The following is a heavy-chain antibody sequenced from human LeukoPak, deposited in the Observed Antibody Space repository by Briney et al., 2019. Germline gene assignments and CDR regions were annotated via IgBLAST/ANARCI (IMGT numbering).Heavy chain of an antibody. CDR2: IYYRGST. Sequence: PSETLSLTCTVSGGSISSYYWSWIRQPPGKGLGWIGYIYYRGSTNYNPSLKSRVTISVDTSKNQFSLKLSSVTAADTAVYYCARDYGGKFDSWGQGTLVTVSS. J-gene: IGHJ4*02. D-gene: IGHD4-23*01. V-gene: IGHV4-59*01. CDR1: GGSISSYY. CDR3: ARDYGGKFDS.